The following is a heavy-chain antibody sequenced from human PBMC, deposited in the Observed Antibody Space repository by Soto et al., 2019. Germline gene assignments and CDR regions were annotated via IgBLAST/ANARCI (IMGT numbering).Heavy chain of an antibody. CDR3: ARDSELDCSSTSCYGWFDP. CDR1: GFTFSSYG. J-gene: IGHJ5*02. Sequence: GGSLRLSCAASGFTFSSYGMHWVRQAPGKGLEWVAVIWYDGSNKYYADSVKGRFTISRDNSKNTLYLQMNSLRAEDTAVYYSARDSELDCSSTSCYGWFDPWGQGTLVTVSS. V-gene: IGHV3-33*01. D-gene: IGHD2-2*01. CDR2: IWYDGSNK.